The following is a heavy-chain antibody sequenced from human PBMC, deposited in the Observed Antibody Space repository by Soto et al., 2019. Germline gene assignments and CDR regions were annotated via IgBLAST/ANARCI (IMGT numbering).Heavy chain of an antibody. CDR3: AIPYSSGWSSFDP. J-gene: IGHJ5*02. Sequence: ASVKVSCKASGYTFTSYDINWVRQATGQGLEWMGWMNPNSGNTGYAQKFQGRVTMTRNTSISTAYMELSSLRSDDTAVYYCAIPYSSGWSSFDPWGQGTLVTVSS. CDR1: GYTFTSYD. D-gene: IGHD6-19*01. V-gene: IGHV1-8*01. CDR2: MNPNSGNT.